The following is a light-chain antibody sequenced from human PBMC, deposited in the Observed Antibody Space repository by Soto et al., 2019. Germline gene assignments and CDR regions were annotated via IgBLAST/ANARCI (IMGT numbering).Light chain of an antibody. J-gene: IGLJ2*01. Sequence: QSVLTQPPSVSAAPGQKVTISCSGSSSNIGSNYVSWYQQLPGTAPKLLIYDNNKRPSGIPDQFSGSKSGTSATLGITGLQTGDEADYYCGTWDSSLSAVVFGGGTQLTVL. CDR3: GTWDSSLSAVV. CDR2: DNN. V-gene: IGLV1-51*01. CDR1: SSNIGSNY.